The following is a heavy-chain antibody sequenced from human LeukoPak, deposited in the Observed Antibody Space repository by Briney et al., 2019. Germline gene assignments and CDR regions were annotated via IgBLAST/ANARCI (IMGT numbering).Heavy chain of an antibody. CDR1: GFTLSSYW. J-gene: IGHJ4*02. V-gene: IGHV3-21*01. CDR2: ITSSSSYI. Sequence: GGSLGLSCAASGFTLSSYWMSWVRQAPGKGLEWVSSITSSSSYIYYADSVKGRFTISRDNAKNSLYLQMNSLRAEDTAVYYCARHVVAVGFDYWGQGTLVTVSS. D-gene: IGHD3-22*01. CDR3: ARHVVAVGFDY.